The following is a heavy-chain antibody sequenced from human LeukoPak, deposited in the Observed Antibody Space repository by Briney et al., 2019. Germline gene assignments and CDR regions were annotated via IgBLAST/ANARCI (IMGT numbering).Heavy chain of an antibody. J-gene: IGHJ4*02. CDR2: ISKDGSDK. CDR1: GFTFSSYW. V-gene: IGHV3-30-3*01. Sequence: GGSLRLSCAASGFTFSSYWMSWIRHAPGKGLEWVAVISKDGSDKYYPGSVRGRFTISRDNSKNTIYLQMDSLRAEDTAIYYCARDYWWNYDYWGQGTLVTVSS. D-gene: IGHD1-7*01. CDR3: ARDYWWNYDY.